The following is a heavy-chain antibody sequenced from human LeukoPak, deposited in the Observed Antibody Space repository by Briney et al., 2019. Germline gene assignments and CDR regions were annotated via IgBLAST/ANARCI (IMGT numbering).Heavy chain of an antibody. D-gene: IGHD4-11*01. J-gene: IGHJ6*02. CDR1: GGSISSSSYY. CDR3: ARLLQPGPLDYYYGMDV. Sequence: EPSETLSLTCTVSGGSISSSSYYWGWIRQPPGKGLEWIGSIYYSGSTYYNPSLKSRVTISVDTSKNQFSLRLSSVTAADTAVYYCARLLQPGPLDYYYGMDVWGQGTTVTVSS. CDR2: IYYSGST. V-gene: IGHV4-39*01.